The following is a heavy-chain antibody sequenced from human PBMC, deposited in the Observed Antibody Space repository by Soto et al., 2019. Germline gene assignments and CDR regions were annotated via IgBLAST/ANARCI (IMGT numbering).Heavy chain of an antibody. CDR1: GFTFSAFS. J-gene: IGHJ3*02. V-gene: IGHV3-48*02. Sequence: PVGSLRLSCTSSGFTFSAFSMNWVRQAPGKGLEWVSYISSSSSTIYYADSVKGRFTISRDNAKNSLYLQMNSLRDEDTAVYYCAREGGRHCSPTRCYNAFDIWGQGTMVTVSS. CDR2: ISSSSSTI. CDR3: AREGGRHCSPTRCYNAFDI. D-gene: IGHD2-2*02.